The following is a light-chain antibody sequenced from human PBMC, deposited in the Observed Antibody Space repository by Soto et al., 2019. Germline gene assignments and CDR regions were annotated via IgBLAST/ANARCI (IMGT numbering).Light chain of an antibody. V-gene: IGKV3-20*01. CDR3: QQYDSAPIT. Sequence: IALTQSPGTLSLSPGARATLSCRASPSVSSSYLAWYQQKPGQSPRLVIYGASRRATGIPDRFSGSGSGTDFTLTISRLEPEDFAVYYCQQYDSAPITFGQGTRLEIK. J-gene: IGKJ5*01. CDR2: GAS. CDR1: PSVSSSY.